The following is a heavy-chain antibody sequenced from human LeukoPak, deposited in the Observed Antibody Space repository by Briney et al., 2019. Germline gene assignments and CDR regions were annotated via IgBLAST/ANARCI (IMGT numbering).Heavy chain of an antibody. V-gene: IGHV3-23*01. CDR1: GFTFRAYA. J-gene: IGHJ2*01. CDR2: IIGSGCST. Sequence: GGSLGLSCAAPGFTFRAYAMSWVRQAPGKGLEWVSTIIGSGCSTYDADPVKGRFTISRDNSKNTPYLQMNSLRAEDMAVYYCAKGGGYDFYYSFDFWGRGTLVTVSS. D-gene: IGHD5-12*01. CDR3: AKGGGYDFYYSFDF.